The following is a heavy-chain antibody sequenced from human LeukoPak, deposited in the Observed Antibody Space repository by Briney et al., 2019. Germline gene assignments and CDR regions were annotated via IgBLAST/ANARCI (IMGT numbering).Heavy chain of an antibody. J-gene: IGHJ6*02. CDR2: ICGRGGST. D-gene: IGHD2-15*01. V-gene: IGHV3-23*01. CDR1: GFTFTNYA. Sequence: GGSLRLSCAASGFTFTNYAMTWVRQAPGKGLEWVSGICGRGGSTYYADSVNGRFTLSRDNSKNTLYLQMSSLRAEDTAIYYCAKEYCCGEICHSYGMDVWGQGTTVTVSS. CDR3: AKEYCCGEICHSYGMDV.